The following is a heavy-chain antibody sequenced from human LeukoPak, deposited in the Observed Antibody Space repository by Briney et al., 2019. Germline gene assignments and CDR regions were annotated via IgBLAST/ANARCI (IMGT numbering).Heavy chain of an antibody. J-gene: IGHJ4*02. V-gene: IGHV4-38-2*02. CDR1: GYSISSGYY. D-gene: IGHD3-3*01. Sequence: SETLSLTCTVSGYSISSGYYWGWIRQPPGKGLEWIGIIYHSGRTDYNPSLKSRVTISEDTSKNQFSLKLTSVAAADTAMYYCTRDMEYPGAGFDYWGQGIPVTVSS. CDR3: TRDMEYPGAGFDY. CDR2: IYHSGRT.